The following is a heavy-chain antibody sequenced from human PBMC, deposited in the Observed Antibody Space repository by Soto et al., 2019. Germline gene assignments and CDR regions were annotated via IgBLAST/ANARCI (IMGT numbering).Heavy chain of an antibody. Sequence: QITLKEAGPPLVKPTQTLTLTCSFSGFSLITSGVGVGWIRQPPGKALEWLALIYWDDDKGYSTSLKSRLTITKDTSKNQVVLTMTNMDPADTPTYYCPHTMAPRIFDYWGQGTLVTVSS. V-gene: IGHV2-5*02. CDR3: PHTMAPRIFDY. CDR1: GFSLITSGVG. J-gene: IGHJ4*02. CDR2: IYWDDDK.